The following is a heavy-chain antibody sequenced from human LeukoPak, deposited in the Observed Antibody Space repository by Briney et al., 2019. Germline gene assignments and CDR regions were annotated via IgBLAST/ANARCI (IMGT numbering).Heavy chain of an antibody. CDR2: IYYSGST. J-gene: IGHJ3*02. CDR3: ARAADAFDI. CDR1: GGSISRSDYY. V-gene: IGHV4-61*08. Sequence: SETLSLTCSVSGGSISRSDYYWSWIRQPPGKGLEWIGYIYYSGSTNYNPSLKSRVTISVDTSKNQFSLKLNSVTAADTAVYYCARAADAFDIWGQGTIVTVSS.